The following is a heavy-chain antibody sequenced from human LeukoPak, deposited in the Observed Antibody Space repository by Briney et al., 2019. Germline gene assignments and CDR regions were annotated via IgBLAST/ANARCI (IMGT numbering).Heavy chain of an antibody. CDR1: GFSFSSYT. D-gene: IGHD3-9*01. V-gene: IGHV3-7*01. CDR3: ARGGARYLDS. Sequence: GGSLRLSCVASGFSFSSYTMSWVRQAPGKGLEWVAKMKEDGSEIYYVDSVKGRFTICRDNAKNSLCLQMSSLTVEDTAAYYCARGGARYLDSWGQGTLVTVSS. J-gene: IGHJ5*02. CDR2: MKEDGSEI.